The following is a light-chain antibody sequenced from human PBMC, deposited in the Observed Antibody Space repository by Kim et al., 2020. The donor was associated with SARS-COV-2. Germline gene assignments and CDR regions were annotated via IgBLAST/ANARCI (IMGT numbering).Light chain of an antibody. Sequence: VAVAPGQTASRACCGDILGIKYIRWNQQKPSQSPVLVICQNYKRPSGIAERFTGSHSGDTASLAISGTQAMDEADYYCQGRDSSRVFGGGTQLTVL. V-gene: IGLV3-1*01. CDR1: ILGIKY. CDR3: QGRDSSRV. J-gene: IGLJ3*02. CDR2: QNY.